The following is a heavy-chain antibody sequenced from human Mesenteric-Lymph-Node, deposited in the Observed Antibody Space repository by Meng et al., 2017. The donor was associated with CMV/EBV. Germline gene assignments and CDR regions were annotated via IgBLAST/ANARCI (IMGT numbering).Heavy chain of an antibody. V-gene: IGHV4-61*08. D-gene: IGHD3-3*01. CDR2: IYYSGSI. CDR1: GGSVRSAGYY. Sequence: SETLSLTCTVSGGSVRSAGYYWSWIRQPPGKGLEWIGYIYYSGSINYNPSLKSRVTISVDTSKNQFSLKLSSVTAADTAVYYCARDRSEYYDFWSGKGSFDSWGQGTPVTVSS. J-gene: IGHJ4*02. CDR3: ARDRSEYYDFWSGKGSFDS.